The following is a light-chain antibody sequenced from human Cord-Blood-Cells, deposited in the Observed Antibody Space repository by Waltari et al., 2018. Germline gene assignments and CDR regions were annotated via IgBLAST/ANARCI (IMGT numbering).Light chain of an antibody. J-gene: IGKJ1*01. CDR1: QCVLYSSNNKNY. CDR2: WAS. CDR3: QQYYSTPPT. V-gene: IGKV4-1*01. Sequence: DIVMTQSPYSLAVSLGVRATINCKSSQCVLYSSNNKNYLAWYPQKPGQPPKLLIYWASTRESGVPDRFSRSGSGTDFTLTISSLQAEDVAVYYCQQYYSTPPTFGQGTKVEIK.